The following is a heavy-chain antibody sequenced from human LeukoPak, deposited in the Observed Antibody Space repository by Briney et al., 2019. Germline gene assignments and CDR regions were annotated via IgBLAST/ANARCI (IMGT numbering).Heavy chain of an antibody. CDR3: ARRATYYFYMDV. CDR1: GDVFTDYW. Sequence: GESLKISCKSSGDVFTDYWIGWVHQVPGKGLEWMGSIYPGDSDTKYSPSFQGQVTISADKSISTAYLQWSSLKASDTAMYYCARRATYYFYMDVWAKGTTVTVSS. V-gene: IGHV5-51*07. J-gene: IGHJ6*03. D-gene: IGHD1-1*01. CDR2: IYPGDSDT.